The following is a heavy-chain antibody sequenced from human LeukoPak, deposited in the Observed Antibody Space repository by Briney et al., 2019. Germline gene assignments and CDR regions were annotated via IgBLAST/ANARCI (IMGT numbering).Heavy chain of an antibody. CDR3: ARDRYSSGWYYYYYGMDV. V-gene: IGHV3-23*01. CDR2: ISGSDGST. J-gene: IGHJ6*02. CDR1: GFTFSSFA. D-gene: IGHD6-19*01. Sequence: SGGSLRLSCAASGFTFSSFAMSWVRQAPGKGLEWVSTISGSDGSTYYADSVKGRFTISRDNSKSTLYLQMNSLRAEDTAVYYCARDRYSSGWYYYYYGMDVWGQGTTVTVSS.